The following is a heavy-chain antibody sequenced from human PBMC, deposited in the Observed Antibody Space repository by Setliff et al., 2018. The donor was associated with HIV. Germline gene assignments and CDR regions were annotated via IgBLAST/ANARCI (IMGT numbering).Heavy chain of an antibody. D-gene: IGHD3-10*01. J-gene: IGHJ4*02. Sequence: PSETLSLTCTVSGGSISSSSYYWGWIRQPPGKGLEWIGSIYYTGRTDYNPSLMSRVTISLDTPKNQFSLKLNSVIAADTAVYYCARNRVPSSLWGQGTLVTVSS. V-gene: IGHV4-39*07. CDR2: IYYTGRT. CDR3: ARNRVPSSL. CDR1: GGSISSSSYY.